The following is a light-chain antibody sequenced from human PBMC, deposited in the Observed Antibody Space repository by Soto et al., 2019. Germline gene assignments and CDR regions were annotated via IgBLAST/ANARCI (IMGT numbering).Light chain of an antibody. CDR1: QSISSW. V-gene: IGKV1-5*03. CDR2: KAS. J-gene: IGKJ1*01. Sequence: DIQMTQSPSTLSASVGDRVTITCRASQSISSWLAWYQQKPGKAPKLLIYKASSLESGVPSRFSGSGSGSEFTLTISSLQPDDFATYYCQQGYRTPWTFGQGTKVDIK. CDR3: QQGYRTPWT.